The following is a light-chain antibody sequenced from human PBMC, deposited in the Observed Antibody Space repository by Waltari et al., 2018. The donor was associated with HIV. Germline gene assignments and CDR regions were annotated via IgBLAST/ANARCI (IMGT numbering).Light chain of an antibody. V-gene: IGLV2-14*01. Sequence: QSALTQPASVSGSPGQSITIPCPGTSSDVGAVNYVSWYQHHPGKAPKLMIYEVSNRPSGVSNRFSGSKSGNTASLTISGLQAEDEADYYCSSYTSSSTLVFGTGTKVTVL. CDR2: EVS. CDR3: SSYTSSSTLV. CDR1: SSDVGAVNY. J-gene: IGLJ1*01.